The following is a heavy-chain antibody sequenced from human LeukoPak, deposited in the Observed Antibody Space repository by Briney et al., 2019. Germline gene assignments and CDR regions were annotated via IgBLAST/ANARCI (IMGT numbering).Heavy chain of an antibody. Sequence: SETLSLTCAVYGGSFNYYWSWIRQPPGKGLEWIGEINDTGITKYNPSLKSRVSISVDTSKNQFSLKLTSVTAADTAIYYCAKSLYCGDDCFWGPGTMVTDSS. CDR2: INDTGIT. CDR3: AKSLYCGDDCF. CDR1: GGSFNYY. V-gene: IGHV4-34*01. D-gene: IGHD2-21*02. J-gene: IGHJ3*01.